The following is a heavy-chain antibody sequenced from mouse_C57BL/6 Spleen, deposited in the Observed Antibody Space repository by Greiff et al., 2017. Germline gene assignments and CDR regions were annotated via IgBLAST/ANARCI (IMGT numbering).Heavy chain of an antibody. CDR2: ILPGSGST. Sequence: VQLHQSGAELMKPGASVKLSCKATGYTFTGYWIEWVKQRPGHGLEWIGEILPGSGSTNYNEKFKGKATFTADTSSNTAYMQLSSLTTEDSAIYYCARWGTITTVVARDAMDYWGQGTSVTVSS. V-gene: IGHV1-9*01. J-gene: IGHJ4*01. CDR1: GYTFTGYW. CDR3: ARWGTITTVVARDAMDY. D-gene: IGHD1-1*01.